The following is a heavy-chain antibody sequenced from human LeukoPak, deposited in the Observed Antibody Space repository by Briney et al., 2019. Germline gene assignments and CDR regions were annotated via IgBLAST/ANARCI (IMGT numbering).Heavy chain of an antibody. J-gene: IGHJ5*02. CDR2: IDPSDSYT. CDR1: GYSFTSYW. D-gene: IGHD5-18*01. V-gene: IGHV5-10-1*01. Sequence: GESLSISCKGSGYSFTSYWISWVRQMPGKGLEWMGRIDPSDSYTNYSPSFQGHVTISADKSISTAYLQWSSLKASDTAMYYCARHHTGMVTSNPFDPWGKGTLVTVSS. CDR3: ARHHTGMVTSNPFDP.